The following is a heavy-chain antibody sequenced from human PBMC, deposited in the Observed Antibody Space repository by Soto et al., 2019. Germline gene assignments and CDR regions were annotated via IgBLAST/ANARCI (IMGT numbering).Heavy chain of an antibody. CDR1: GGTFSRYS. Sequence: SVKVSCKASGGTFSRYSITWVRQAPGHGLEWIGRIIPIFGIPTYAQKFQGRVTMTEDTSTDTAYMELSSLRSEDTAVYYCATAGARVAIRWWFDPWGQGTLVTVSS. J-gene: IGHJ5*02. V-gene: IGHV1-69*02. CDR2: IIPIFGIP. CDR3: ATAGARVAIRWWFDP. D-gene: IGHD5-12*01.